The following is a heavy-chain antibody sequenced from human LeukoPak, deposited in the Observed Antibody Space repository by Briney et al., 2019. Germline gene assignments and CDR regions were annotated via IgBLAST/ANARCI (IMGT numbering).Heavy chain of an antibody. CDR2: IYYSGST. D-gene: IGHD2-21*01. CDR1: GGSISSYY. J-gene: IGHJ6*03. Sequence: SETLSLTCTVSGGSISSYYWSWIRQPPGKGLEWIGYIYYSGSTNYNPSLKSRVTISVDTSKNQFSLKLSSVAAADTAVYYCARAGGEHYYMDVWGKGTTVTVSS. CDR3: ARAGGEHYYMDV. V-gene: IGHV4-59*01.